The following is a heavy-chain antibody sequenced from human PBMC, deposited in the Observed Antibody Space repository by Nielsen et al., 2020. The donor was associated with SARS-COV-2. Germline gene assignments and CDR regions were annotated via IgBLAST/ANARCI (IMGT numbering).Heavy chain of an antibody. CDR2: VNHSGST. J-gene: IGHJ2*01. CDR1: DGSLSGHY. D-gene: IGHD3-3*01. CDR3: ARDGASGRFYDWLSHFDL. V-gene: IGHV4-34*01. Sequence: SETLSLTCAVSDGSLSGHYWTWIRQPPGKGLEWIGEVNHSGSTNTNPSLKSRVTISVDTSKSQFSLKLRSVTAADTAVYYCARDGASGRFYDWLSHFDLWGRGTLVTVSS.